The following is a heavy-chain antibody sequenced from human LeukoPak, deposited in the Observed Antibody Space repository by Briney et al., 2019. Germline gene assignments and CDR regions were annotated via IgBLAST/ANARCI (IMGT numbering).Heavy chain of an antibody. Sequence: PSETLSLTCTVSGGSISSGDYYWSWIRQPPGKGLEWIGYIYYNGNTYYNPSLKSRGSISVDTSKNQFSLKLSSVTAADTAVYHCARSGDGYNFDYWGQGTLVTVSS. CDR1: GGSISSGDYY. D-gene: IGHD5-24*01. V-gene: IGHV4-30-4*01. CDR2: IYYNGNT. J-gene: IGHJ4*02. CDR3: ARSGDGYNFDY.